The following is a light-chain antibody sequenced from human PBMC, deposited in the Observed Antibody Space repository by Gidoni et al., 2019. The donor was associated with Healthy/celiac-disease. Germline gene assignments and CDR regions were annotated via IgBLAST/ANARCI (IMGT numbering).Light chain of an antibody. CDR1: QRVSSSY. CDR3: QQYGSSPWT. V-gene: IGKV3-20*01. Sequence: EIVLTQSPGTLSLSPGERATLSCRASQRVSSSYLAWYQQKPGQAPRLLIYGASSRATGIPDRFSGSGSGTDFTLTISRLEAEDVAVYYCQQYGSSPWTFGQGTKVEIK. J-gene: IGKJ1*01. CDR2: GAS.